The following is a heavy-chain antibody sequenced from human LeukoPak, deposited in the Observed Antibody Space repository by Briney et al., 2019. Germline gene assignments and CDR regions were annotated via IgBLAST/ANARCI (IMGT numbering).Heavy chain of an antibody. Sequence: PGGSLRLSCAASGFTFRSYAMNWVRQAPGKGLEWVSGISDSGGRTYYADTVKGRFTISRDNSKNTLYLQMNSLRVEDTAVYYCAKDLPTKCRCDCPSDAWGRGTLVSVSS. CDR2: ISDSGGRT. V-gene: IGHV3-23*01. D-gene: IGHD2-21*02. CDR1: GFTFRSYA. CDR3: AKDLPTKCRCDCPSDA. J-gene: IGHJ5*02.